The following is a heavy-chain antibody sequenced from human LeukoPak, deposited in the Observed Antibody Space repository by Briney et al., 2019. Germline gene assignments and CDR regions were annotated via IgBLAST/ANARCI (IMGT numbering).Heavy chain of an antibody. D-gene: IGHD2-15*01. J-gene: IGHJ4*02. V-gene: IGHV4-34*01. CDR1: GGSFSGYY. CDR3: ARSDSWRPAFGY. Sequence: PSETLSLTCAVSGGSFSGYYWSWIRLPPGKGLEWIGEINHSGSTNYNPSLKSRVTISVDTSKNQFSLKLSSVTAADTAVYYCARSDSWRPAFGYWGQGTLVTVSS. CDR2: INHSGST.